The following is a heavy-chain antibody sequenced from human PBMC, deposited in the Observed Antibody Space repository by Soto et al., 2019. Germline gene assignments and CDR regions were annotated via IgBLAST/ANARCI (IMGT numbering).Heavy chain of an antibody. CDR2: ISGSGGST. V-gene: IGHV3-23*01. CDR3: AKDRSQIPVAGTVDY. Sequence: GGSLRLSCAASGFTFSSYAMSWVRQAPGKGLEWVSAISGSGGSTYYADSVKGRFTISRDKSKNTLYLQMNSLRAEDTAVYYCAKDRSQIPVAGTVDYWGQGTLVTVSS. CDR1: GFTFSSYA. J-gene: IGHJ4*02. D-gene: IGHD6-19*01.